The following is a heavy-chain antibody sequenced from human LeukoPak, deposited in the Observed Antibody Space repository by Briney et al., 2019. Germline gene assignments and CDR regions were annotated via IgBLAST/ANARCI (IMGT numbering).Heavy chain of an antibody. D-gene: IGHD2-15*01. V-gene: IGHV3-7*01. CDR1: GFTFSSYW. J-gene: IGHJ4*02. Sequence: WGSLRLSCAASGFTFSSYWMSWVRQAPGKGLEWVANIKQDGSEKYYVDSVKGRFTISRDNAKNSLYLQMNSLRAEDTAVYYCARDSRRSGIQLFYFDYWGQGTLVTVSS. CDR2: IKQDGSEK. CDR3: ARDSRRSGIQLFYFDY.